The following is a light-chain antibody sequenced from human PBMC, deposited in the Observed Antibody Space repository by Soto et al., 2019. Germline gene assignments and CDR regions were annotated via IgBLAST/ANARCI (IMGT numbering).Light chain of an antibody. Sequence: EIVLTQSPCTLSLSLGDRATLSCRASQSVSSNYITGYQQKPGQAPSRLIFGASSRSTSIPDRFSGSGSGTDFTLTISRLEPEDFAVYYCQQYGSSPSTFGQGTKVDIK. CDR2: GAS. J-gene: IGKJ1*01. CDR1: QSVSSNY. V-gene: IGKV3-20*01. CDR3: QQYGSSPST.